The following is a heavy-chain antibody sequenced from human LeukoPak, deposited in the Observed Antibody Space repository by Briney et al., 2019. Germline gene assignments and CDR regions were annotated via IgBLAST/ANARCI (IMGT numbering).Heavy chain of an antibody. V-gene: IGHV3-23*01. CDR1: GFTFSSYG. Sequence: GGSLRLSCAASGFTFSSYGMSWVRQAPGKGLEWVSAISGSGGSTYYADSVKGRFTISRDNSKNTLYLQMNSLRAEDTAVYYCAKDSHGDYKWGFDPWGQGTLVTVSS. J-gene: IGHJ5*02. CDR3: AKDSHGDYKWGFDP. D-gene: IGHD4-17*01. CDR2: ISGSGGST.